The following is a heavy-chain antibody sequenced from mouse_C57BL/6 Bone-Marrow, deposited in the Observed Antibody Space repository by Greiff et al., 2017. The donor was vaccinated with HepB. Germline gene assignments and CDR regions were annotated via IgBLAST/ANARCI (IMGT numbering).Heavy chain of an antibody. Sequence: VKLMESGAELVKPGASVKLSCKASGYTFTSYWMHWVKQRPGQGLEWIGMIHPNSGSTNYNEKFKSKATLTVDKSSSTAYMQLSSLTSEDSAVYYCASPYYYGSSQYYFDYWGQGTTLTVSS. CDR1: GYTFTSYW. D-gene: IGHD1-1*01. J-gene: IGHJ2*01. V-gene: IGHV1-64*01. CDR3: ASPYYYGSSQYYFDY. CDR2: IHPNSGST.